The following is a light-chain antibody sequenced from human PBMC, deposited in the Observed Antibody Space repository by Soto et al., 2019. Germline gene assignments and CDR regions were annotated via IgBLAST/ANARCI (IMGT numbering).Light chain of an antibody. J-gene: IGKJ2*01. CDR2: SAS. CDR1: QSVTSSY. V-gene: IGKV3-20*01. CDR3: QQYGSSRNT. Sequence: ETVLTQSPGTLSLSPGERATLSSRASQSVTSSYLAWYQQKPGQAPRLLIYSASSRATCVPDRFSGSWSATEFTLTISRVEPEDFAVYYCQQYGSSRNTFGQGTKVDIK.